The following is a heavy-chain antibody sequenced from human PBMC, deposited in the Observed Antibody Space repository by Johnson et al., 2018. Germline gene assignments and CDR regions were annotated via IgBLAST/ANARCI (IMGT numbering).Heavy chain of an antibody. CDR2: IKSKTGGGTT. CDR1: GFTFSNAW. J-gene: IGHJ6*03. Sequence: EVQLVESGGGLVKPGGSLRLSCAASGFTFSNAWMNWVRQAPGKGLEWVGRIKSKTGGGTTDYAAPVKGRFTISRDDSKNTLYLQMNSLKTEDTAVYYCTPPQRGDYDYYYMDVWGKGTTVTVSS. V-gene: IGHV3-15*07. CDR3: TPPQRGDYDYYYMDV. D-gene: IGHD2-15*01.